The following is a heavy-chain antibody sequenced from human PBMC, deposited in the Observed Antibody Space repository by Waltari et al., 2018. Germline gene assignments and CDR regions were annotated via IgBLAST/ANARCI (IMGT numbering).Heavy chain of an antibody. D-gene: IGHD1-1*01. CDR1: GFTFTDAW. CDR2: IKSETT. V-gene: IGHV3-15*01. J-gene: IGHJ6*02. CDR3: LRVPTYHTDV. Sequence: EVQLVESGGGLVKPGESLRLSCATSGFTFTDAWMMWVRQAPGKGPEWVGLIKSETTYYAPPGRGRFTISRDDSQNTFFLQMNSLKIEDTAVYYCLRVPTYHTDVWGQGTAVTVSS.